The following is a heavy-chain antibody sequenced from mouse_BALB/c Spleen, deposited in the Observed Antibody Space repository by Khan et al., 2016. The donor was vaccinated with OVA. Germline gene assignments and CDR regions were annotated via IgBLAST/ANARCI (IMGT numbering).Heavy chain of an antibody. CDR1: GFTFSTYA. V-gene: IGHV5-6*01. CDR3: ASHLTGSLAY. Sequence: EVELVESGGDLVKPGGSLRLSCAASGFTFSTYAMSWVRQPPDKRLEWVATINSDGYYTYYPDTVKGRFTISRNNAENTLYLQMSSLNSEETAIYYCASHLTGSLAYWGQGTLVTVSA. CDR2: INSDGYYT. D-gene: IGHD4-1*01. J-gene: IGHJ3*01.